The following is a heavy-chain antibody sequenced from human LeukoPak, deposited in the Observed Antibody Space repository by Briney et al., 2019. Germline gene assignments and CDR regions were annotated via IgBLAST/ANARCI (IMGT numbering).Heavy chain of an antibody. CDR2: IYPGDYDT. CDR3: ASFSYYDSSGFDY. J-gene: IGHJ4*02. Sequence: GESLKISCKGSGYSFTSYWIGWVRQMPGKGLEWMGIIYPGDYDTRYSPSFQGQVTISADKSISTAYLQWCSLKASDTAMYYCASFSYYDSSGFDYWGQGTLVTVSS. D-gene: IGHD3-22*01. V-gene: IGHV5-51*01. CDR1: GYSFTSYW.